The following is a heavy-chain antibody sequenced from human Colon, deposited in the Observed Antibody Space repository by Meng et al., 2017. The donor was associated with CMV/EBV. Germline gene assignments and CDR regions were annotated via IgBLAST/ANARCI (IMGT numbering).Heavy chain of an antibody. CDR3: ASLSGGDFDY. Sequence: QVRLVQLGAEGKKPGASVKVSCKASGSTFTGYFMSWVRQAPGQGLEWLGVINHITGGTNYAQKFQGRVTMTRDTSMNTAYMELSRLGSDDTAVYYCASLSGGDFDYWGQGTLVTVSS. CDR2: INHITGGT. V-gene: IGHV1-2*02. D-gene: IGHD1-26*01. J-gene: IGHJ4*02. CDR1: GSTFTGYF.